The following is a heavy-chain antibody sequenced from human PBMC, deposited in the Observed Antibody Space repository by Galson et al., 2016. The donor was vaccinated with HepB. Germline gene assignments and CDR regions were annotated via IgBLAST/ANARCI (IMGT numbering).Heavy chain of an antibody. CDR2: IYKGGIT. J-gene: IGHJ5*02. V-gene: IGHV3-53*01. CDR1: GFTVTANY. D-gene: IGHD1-26*01. CDR3: AREMRQWEFQGRWFDP. Sequence: SLRLSCAASGFTVTANYMSWVRQAPGKGLEWVSVIYKGGITFYADSVKGRFTISRDNVKNTLNLEMNSLRVDDTAVYYCAREMRQWEFQGRWFDPWGQGTLVTVSS.